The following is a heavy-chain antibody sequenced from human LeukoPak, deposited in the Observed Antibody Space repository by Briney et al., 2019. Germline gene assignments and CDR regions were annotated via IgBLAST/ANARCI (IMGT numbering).Heavy chain of an antibody. J-gene: IGHJ4*02. CDR1: GFTFSSYG. Sequence: GGSLRLSCAASGFTFSSYGMHWVRQAPGKGLEWVAVISYDGSNKYYADSVKGRFTISRDNSKNTLYLQMNSLRAEDTAVYYCASEGASSSCPVYWGQGTLVTVSS. D-gene: IGHD6-13*01. V-gene: IGHV3-30*03. CDR2: ISYDGSNK. CDR3: ASEGASSSCPVY.